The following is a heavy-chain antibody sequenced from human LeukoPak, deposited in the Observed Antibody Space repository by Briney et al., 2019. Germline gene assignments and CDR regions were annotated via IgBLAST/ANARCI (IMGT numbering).Heavy chain of an antibody. J-gene: IGHJ4*02. CDR2: IYSGGST. CDR1: GFTVSSNY. D-gene: IGHD2-15*01. Sequence: GGSLRLSCAASGFTVSSNYMSWVRQAPGKGLEWVSVIYSGGSTYYADSVKGRFTISRDNSKNTLYLQMNSLRAEDTAVYYCARDSAGEYCSGGSCYSELWGQGTLVTVSS. V-gene: IGHV3-53*01. CDR3: ARDSAGEYCSGGSCYSEL.